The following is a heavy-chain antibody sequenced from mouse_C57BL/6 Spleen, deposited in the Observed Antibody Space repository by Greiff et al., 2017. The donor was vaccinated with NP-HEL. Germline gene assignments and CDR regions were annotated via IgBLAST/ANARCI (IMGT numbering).Heavy chain of an antibody. Sequence: VQLQQSGAELVKPGASVKISCKASGYAFSSYWMNWVKQRPGKGLEWIGQIYPGGGDTNYNGKFKGKATLTADKSSSTAYMQLSSLTAEDSAVYFCARTDYGSSPFVWGTGTTVTVSS. CDR1: GYAFSSYW. D-gene: IGHD1-1*01. CDR2: IYPGGGDT. J-gene: IGHJ1*03. CDR3: ARTDYGSSPFV. V-gene: IGHV1-80*01.